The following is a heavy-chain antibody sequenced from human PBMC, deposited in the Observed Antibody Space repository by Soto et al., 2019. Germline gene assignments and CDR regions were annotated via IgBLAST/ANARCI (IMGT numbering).Heavy chain of an antibody. CDR2: ITSKVAGGTT. V-gene: IGHV3-15*01. D-gene: IGHD2-21*02. CDR1: GFTFSNGC. CDR3: TADSTQTCWDGGRCYSVELRILDS. J-gene: IGHJ4*02. Sequence: EVQLVESGGGLVKPGGSLRLSCAASGFTFSNGCMSWVRQAPGKGLEWVGRITSKVAGGTTDYSAPVNGRFTIPRDESKDTMYLQRNSLRTECTAVYYCTADSTQTCWDGGRCYSVELRILDSWGRGALVT.